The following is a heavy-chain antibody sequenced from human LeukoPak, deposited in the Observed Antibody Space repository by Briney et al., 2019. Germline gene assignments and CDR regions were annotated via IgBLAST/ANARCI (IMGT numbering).Heavy chain of an antibody. CDR3: ARLRLGELTFDY. Sequence: PGGSLRLSCAASGFTFSSYAMNWVRQAPGKGLEWVSSISGSGGRTYYADSVKGRFTISRDNSRNTLYLQMNSLRAEDTAVYYCARLRLGELTFDYWGQGTLVTVSS. D-gene: IGHD3-16*01. CDR2: ISGSGGRT. CDR1: GFTFSSYA. V-gene: IGHV3-23*01. J-gene: IGHJ4*02.